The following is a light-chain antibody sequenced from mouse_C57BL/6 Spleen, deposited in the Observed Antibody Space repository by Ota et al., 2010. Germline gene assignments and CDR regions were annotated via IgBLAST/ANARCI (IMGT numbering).Light chain of an antibody. CDR2: WAS. J-gene: IGKJ4*01. CDR3: QQYSSYPFT. CDR1: QDXGTA. V-gene: IGKV6-23*01. Sequence: DIVMTQSHKFMSTSVGDRVSXTCKASQDXGTAVAWYQTENQGQSPKLLIYWASTRHTGVPDRFTGSGSGTDFTLTISNVQSEDLADYFCQQYSSYPFTFGSGTKLEIK.